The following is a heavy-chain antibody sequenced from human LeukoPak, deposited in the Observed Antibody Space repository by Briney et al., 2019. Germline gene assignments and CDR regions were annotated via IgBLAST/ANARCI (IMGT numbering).Heavy chain of an antibody. V-gene: IGHV4-59*01. J-gene: IGHJ5*02. CDR1: GGSISSYY. CDR3: ARGSKWNTNWFDA. CDR2: ISHRGST. D-gene: IGHD1/OR15-1a*01. Sequence: PSETLSLTCTVSGGSISSYYWSWIRQPPGKGLEWTGYISHRGSTNYNPSLNSRVTISLDTSKNQFSLKLSSVTAADTAVYKCARGSKWNTNWFDAWGQGTLVTVSS.